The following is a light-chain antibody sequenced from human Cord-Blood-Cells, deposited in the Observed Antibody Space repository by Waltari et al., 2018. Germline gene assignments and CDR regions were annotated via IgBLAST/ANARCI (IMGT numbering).Light chain of an antibody. Sequence: AIRITQSPSSLPASTGVSVTITCRASQGSSCYLAWYQQKPGKAPMLLVYAASTLPSGVPTRISGSGAGTDFTLTISCLQSEDFATYYCQQYYSYPLTFGGGTKVEIK. CDR2: AAS. J-gene: IGKJ4*01. CDR1: QGSSCY. CDR3: QQYYSYPLT. V-gene: IGKV1-8*01.